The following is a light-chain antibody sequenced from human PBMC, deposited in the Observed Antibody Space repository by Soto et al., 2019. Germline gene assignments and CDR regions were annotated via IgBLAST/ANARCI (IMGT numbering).Light chain of an antibody. CDR2: NNN. Sequence: QTVLTQPPSASGTPGQRVTLACSGSSSHIGSTNVKWEQQLPGTAPKLLIYNNNPRPLGVPDRFSGSKSGNSASLAISGLQCEDEADDYCAACDDSLNGVVFGGGTKVNVL. CDR1: SSHIGSTN. CDR3: AACDDSLNGVV. J-gene: IGLJ3*02. V-gene: IGLV1-44*01.